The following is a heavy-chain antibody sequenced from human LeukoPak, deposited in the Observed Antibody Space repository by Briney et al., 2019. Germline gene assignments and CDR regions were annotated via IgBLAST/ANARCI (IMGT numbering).Heavy chain of an antibody. CDR2: IIPILGIA. V-gene: IGHV1-69*04. CDR3: ARGGVAAAGDFDY. J-gene: IGHJ4*02. CDR1: GGTFSSYA. D-gene: IGHD6-13*01. Sequence: ASVKVSCKASGGTFSSYAISWVRQAPGQGLEWMGRIIPILGIANYAQKFQGRVTITADKSTSTAYMELSSLGSEDTAVYYCARGGVAAAGDFDYWGQGTLVTVSS.